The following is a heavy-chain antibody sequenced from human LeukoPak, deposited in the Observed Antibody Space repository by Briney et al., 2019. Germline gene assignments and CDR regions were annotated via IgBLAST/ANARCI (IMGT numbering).Heavy chain of an antibody. J-gene: IGHJ3*02. D-gene: IGHD1-20*01. Sequence: ASVKVSCKASGYTFTGYYMHWVRQAPGQGLEWMGWINPNSGGTNYAQKFQGWVTMTRDTSISTAYMELSRLRSDDTAVCYCARGGITGTTRGPTRLNDAFDIWGQGTMVTVSS. V-gene: IGHV1-2*04. CDR2: INPNSGGT. CDR1: GYTFTGYY. CDR3: ARGGITGTTRGPTRLNDAFDI.